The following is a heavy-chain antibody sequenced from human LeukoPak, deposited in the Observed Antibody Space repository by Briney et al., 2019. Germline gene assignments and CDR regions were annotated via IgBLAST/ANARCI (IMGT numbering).Heavy chain of an antibody. CDR1: GGPISNYY. CDR2: IYSSGSA. CDR3: ARFSWSYWDY. Sequence: SETLYLTCTVSGGPISNYYWSWIRQPPGKGLEWIGYIYSSGSARYNASLKSRVTISLDTSKSQFSLKLSSVTAADTAVYYCARFSWSYWDYWGQGTLVTVSS. D-gene: IGHD3-3*01. V-gene: IGHV4-4*09. J-gene: IGHJ4*02.